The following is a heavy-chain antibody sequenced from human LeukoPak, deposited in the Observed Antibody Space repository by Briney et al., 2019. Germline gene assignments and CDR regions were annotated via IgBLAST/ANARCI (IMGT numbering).Heavy chain of an antibody. CDR1: GGSISSYY. V-gene: IGHV4-59*01. J-gene: IGHJ4*02. Sequence: PSETLSLTGTVSGGSISSYYWSWIRQPPGKGLEWIGYIYYSGSTNYNPSLKSRVTISVDTSKNQFSLKLSSVTAADTAVYYCARGVGYSYGYAPFDYWGQGTLVTVSS. D-gene: IGHD5-18*01. CDR2: IYYSGST. CDR3: ARGVGYSYGYAPFDY.